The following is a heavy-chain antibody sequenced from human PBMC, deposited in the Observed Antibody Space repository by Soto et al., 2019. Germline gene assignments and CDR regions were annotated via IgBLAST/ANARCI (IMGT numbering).Heavy chain of an antibody. Sequence: QVQLVQSGAEVKKPGASVKVSCQASGSTFTSYGISWVRQAPGQGLEWMGWISAYNGNTNYAQAHQGRVTMTTDTTTNTAEIEVRGLRSDDTALYYCGRAAIGPGDLDSGGQGTLVTVSS. CDR3: GRAAIGPGDLDS. J-gene: IGHJ4*02. V-gene: IGHV1-18*01. CDR2: ISAYNGNT. CDR1: GSTFTSYG.